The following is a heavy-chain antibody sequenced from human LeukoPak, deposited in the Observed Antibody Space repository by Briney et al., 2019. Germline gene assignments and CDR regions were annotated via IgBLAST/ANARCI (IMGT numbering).Heavy chain of an antibody. CDR1: GDSTTGYY. Sequence: SETLSLTCTVSGDSTTGYYWSWMRQPPGKGLEWIGYIYYSGTTDYNPSLKNRVTISIDTSKNQFPLKLTSVTNADTAVYYCGREWEWSGPFEIWGRGTLVTVS. CDR3: GREWEWSGPFEI. D-gene: IGHD3-3*01. J-gene: IGHJ3*02. CDR2: IYYSGTT. V-gene: IGHV4-59*01.